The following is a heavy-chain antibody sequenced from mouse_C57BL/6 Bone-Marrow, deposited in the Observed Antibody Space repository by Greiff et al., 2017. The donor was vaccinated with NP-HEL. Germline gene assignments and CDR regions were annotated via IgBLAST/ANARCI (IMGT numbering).Heavy chain of an antibody. CDR3: ARDGPAGFAY. J-gene: IGHJ3*01. Sequence: EVKLMESGPGLVKPSQSLSLTCSVTGYSITSGYYWNWIRQFPGNKLEWMGYISYDGSNNYNPSLKNRISITRDTSKNQFFVKLNSVTTEDTATYYCARDGPAGFAYWGQGTLVTVSA. CDR1: GYSITSGYY. V-gene: IGHV3-6*01. CDR2: ISYDGSN.